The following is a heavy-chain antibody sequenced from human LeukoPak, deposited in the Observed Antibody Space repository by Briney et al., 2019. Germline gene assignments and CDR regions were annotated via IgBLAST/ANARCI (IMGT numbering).Heavy chain of an antibody. Sequence: GGSLRLSCAASGFTFSSYWMSWVRQAPGKGLEWVANIKKDGSEKYYVDSVKGRFTISRDNAKTSLYLQMNSLRAEDTAIYYCARHLSGVTGYTYGRGIDYWGQGTLVTVSS. V-gene: IGHV3-7*01. D-gene: IGHD5-18*01. CDR3: ARHLSGVTGYTYGRGIDY. CDR2: IKKDGSEK. CDR1: GFTFSSYW. J-gene: IGHJ4*02.